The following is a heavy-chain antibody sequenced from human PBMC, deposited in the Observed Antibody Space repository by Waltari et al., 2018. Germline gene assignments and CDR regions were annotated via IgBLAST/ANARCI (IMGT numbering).Heavy chain of an antibody. Sequence: EVQLVESGGGLVKPGGSLRLSCAASGFTLSSYGMNWIRQAPGKGLEWVSAISSSSSYIHYAVSVKGRFTVSRDNAKNSLFLQMNSLRAEDTAVYYCASEVASYDSSGYYRDYWGQGTLVTVSS. CDR3: ASEVASYDSSGYYRDY. CDR2: ISSSSSYI. V-gene: IGHV3-21*01. D-gene: IGHD3-22*01. J-gene: IGHJ4*02. CDR1: GFTLSSYG.